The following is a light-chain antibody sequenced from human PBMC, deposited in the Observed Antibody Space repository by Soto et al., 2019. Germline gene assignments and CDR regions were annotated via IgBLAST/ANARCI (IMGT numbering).Light chain of an antibody. Sequence: EIVMTQSPGTLALSPGERATLSCRATQSVSKNYLSWFQKQPVQAPRLLMYGASGRAPAIPDRFSCCGSGTDFTLIISRLEPEDYAVYYFQPYGDLHLTFGQETKLE. CDR2: GAS. CDR3: QPYGDLHLT. CDR1: QSVSKNY. J-gene: IGKJ2*01. V-gene: IGKV3-20*01.